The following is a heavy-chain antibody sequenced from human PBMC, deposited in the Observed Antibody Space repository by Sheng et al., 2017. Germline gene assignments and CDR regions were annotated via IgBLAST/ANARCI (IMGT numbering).Heavy chain of an antibody. CDR3: VGGDFLY. Sequence: EVQLVGSGGGLVQPGGSLRLSCAASESTFSNYWMNWVRQAPGKGLEWMANINQDGSDTYYVDSVKGRFTISRDNAKNSLSLQMNNLRVEDTAVYYCVGGDFLYWGQGVLVTVSS. J-gene: IGHJ4*02. CDR2: INQDGSDT. V-gene: IGHV3-7*01. CDR1: ESTFSNYW.